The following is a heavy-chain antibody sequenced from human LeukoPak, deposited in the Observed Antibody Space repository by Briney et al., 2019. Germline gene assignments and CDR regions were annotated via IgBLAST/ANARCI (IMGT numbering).Heavy chain of an antibody. CDR3: ARDRLRWPKIDY. CDR2: IYHSGST. Sequence: SETLSLTCSVSDYSISSGYYWGWIRQPPGKGLEWIGSIYHSGSTYYNPSLKSRVTISVDTSKNQFSLKLNSVTAADTAVYYCARDRLRWPKIDYWGQGTLVTVSS. V-gene: IGHV4-38-2*02. J-gene: IGHJ4*02. D-gene: IGHD4-23*01. CDR1: DYSISSGYY.